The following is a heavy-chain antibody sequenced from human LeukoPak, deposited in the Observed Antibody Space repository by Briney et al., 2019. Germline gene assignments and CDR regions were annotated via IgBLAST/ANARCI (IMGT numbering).Heavy chain of an antibody. V-gene: IGHV4-38-2*02. CDR3: ARAPNWNYAQNYYFDY. CDR1: GYSISSGYY. CDR2: IYHSGST. D-gene: IGHD1-7*01. J-gene: IGHJ4*02. Sequence: PSETLSLTCTVSGYSISSGYYWGWIRQPPGKGLEWIGSIYHSGSTYYNPSLKSRVTISVDTSKNQFSLKLRSVTAADTAVYYCARAPNWNYAQNYYFDYWGQGTLVTVSS.